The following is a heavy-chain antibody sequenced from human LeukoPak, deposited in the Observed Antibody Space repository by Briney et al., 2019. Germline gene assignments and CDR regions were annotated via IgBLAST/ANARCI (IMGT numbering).Heavy chain of an antibody. CDR2: VTSDGSST. J-gene: IGHJ4*02. V-gene: IGHV3-74*03. CDR1: GFTFTSTW. D-gene: IGHD2-2*01. Sequence: PGGSLRLSCAASGFTFTSTWMHWVRHPPGKGLVWVARVTSDGSSTTYAESVKGRFTISRDNAKDTLYLQMNGLRAEDTAVYYCARDWYHAIDYWGQGTLVTVSS. CDR3: ARDWYHAIDY.